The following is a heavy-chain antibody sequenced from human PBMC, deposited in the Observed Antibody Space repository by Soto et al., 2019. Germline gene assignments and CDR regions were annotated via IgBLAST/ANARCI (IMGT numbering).Heavy chain of an antibody. CDR1: GGSISSYY. CDR3: ARDNPYSYGLDY. Sequence: PSETLSLTCTVSGGSISSYYWSWIRQPPGKGLEWIGYIYYSGSTNYNPSLKSRVTISVDTSKNQFSLKLSSVTAADTAVYYCARDNPYSYGLDYWGQGTLVTVSS. J-gene: IGHJ4*02. V-gene: IGHV4-59*01. CDR2: IYYSGST. D-gene: IGHD5-18*01.